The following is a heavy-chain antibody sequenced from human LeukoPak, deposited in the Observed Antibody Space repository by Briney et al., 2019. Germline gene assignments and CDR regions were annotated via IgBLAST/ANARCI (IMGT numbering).Heavy chain of an antibody. CDR2: IKQDGSEQ. CDR1: GFTFSSYW. J-gene: IGHJ4*02. Sequence: PGGSLRLSCAASGFTFSSYWMSWVRQAPGKGLEWVANIKQDGSEQVYLDSVKGRFTISRDNAKNSLFLQMNTLRAEDTAVYYCARPGSIAVVGSYFDYWGQGTLVTVSS. D-gene: IGHD6-19*01. V-gene: IGHV3-7*02. CDR3: ARPGSIAVVGSYFDY.